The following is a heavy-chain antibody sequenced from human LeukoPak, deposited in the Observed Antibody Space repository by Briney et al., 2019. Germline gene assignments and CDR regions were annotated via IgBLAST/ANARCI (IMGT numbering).Heavy chain of an antibody. Sequence: SETLSLTCTVSGGSIRSSYYYWGWIRQPPGKGLEWIGSIYDSGSTYYNPSLKSRVTISVDTSKNQFSLKLNSVTAADTAVYYCARRRFLEWLSPFDYWGQGTLVTVSS. CDR2: IYDSGST. J-gene: IGHJ4*02. CDR1: GGSIRSSYYY. V-gene: IGHV4-39*01. D-gene: IGHD3-3*01. CDR3: ARRRFLEWLSPFDY.